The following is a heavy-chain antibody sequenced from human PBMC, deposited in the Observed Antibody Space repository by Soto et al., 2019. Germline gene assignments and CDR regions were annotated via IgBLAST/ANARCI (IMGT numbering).Heavy chain of an antibody. J-gene: IGHJ4*02. Sequence: QMQLQQWGAGLLKPSETLSLTCAVYGGSFSAYYYYWIRQPPGKGLEWIGEINRSGSTNYNPSLKSRVTISVDTSKNQFSLTLSSVTAADTAIYYCARGGLTTVPPLTWGQGTLVTLSS. CDR1: GGSFSAYY. V-gene: IGHV4-34*01. CDR3: ARGGLTTVPPLT. D-gene: IGHD4-17*01. CDR2: INRSGST.